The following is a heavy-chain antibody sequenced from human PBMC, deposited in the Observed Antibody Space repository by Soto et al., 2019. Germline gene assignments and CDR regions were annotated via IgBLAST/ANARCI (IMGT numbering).Heavy chain of an antibody. CDR1: GGSISSGGYY. V-gene: IGHV4-31*03. CDR2: IYYSGST. D-gene: IGHD5-12*01. Sequence: SETLSLTCTVSGGSISSGGYYWSWIRQHPGKGLERIGYIYYSGSTYYNPSLKSRVTISVDTSKNQFSLKLSSVTAADTAVYYCARGGWLQFGNFDYWGQGTLVTVSS. CDR3: ARGGWLQFGNFDY. J-gene: IGHJ4*02.